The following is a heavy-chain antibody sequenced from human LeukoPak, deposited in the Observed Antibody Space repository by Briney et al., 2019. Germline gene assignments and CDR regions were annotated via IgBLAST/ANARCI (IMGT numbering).Heavy chain of an antibody. CDR1: GFTFRYFG. CDR3: VKGGSSSHNWFDP. Sequence: GGSLRLSCAASGFTFRYFGTHWVRQAPGKGLEWVAFIRNDGSKDYYPDSVKGRFTISRDNSRTTLYLQMHSLRIEDTAVYYCVKGGSSSHNWFDPWGQGILVTVSS. J-gene: IGHJ5*02. D-gene: IGHD6-13*01. CDR2: IRNDGSKD. V-gene: IGHV3-30*02.